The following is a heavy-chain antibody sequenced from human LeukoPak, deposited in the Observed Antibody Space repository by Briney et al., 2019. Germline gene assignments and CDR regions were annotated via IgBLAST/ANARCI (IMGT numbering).Heavy chain of an antibody. CDR1: GYSISSGYY. V-gene: IGHV4-38-2*01. CDR2: IYHSGST. Sequence: PSETLSLTCAVSGYSISSGYYWGWIRQPPGKGLVWIGSIYHSGSTYYNPSLKSRVTMSVDTSKNQFSLKLSSVTAADTAVYYCARQNSTGLSATDYWGQGTLVTVSS. J-gene: IGHJ4*02. D-gene: IGHD2/OR15-2a*01. CDR3: ARQNSTGLSATDY.